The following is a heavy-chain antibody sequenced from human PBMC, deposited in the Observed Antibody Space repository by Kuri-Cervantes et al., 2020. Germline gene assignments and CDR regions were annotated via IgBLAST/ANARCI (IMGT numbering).Heavy chain of an antibody. CDR2: INHSGST. Sequence: SETLALTCAVYGGSFSGYFWSWIRQPPGKGLDWIGEINHSGSTNYNPSLKSRVTISVDTSKDQFSLKLTSVTATDTAVYYCARGRRGRYCSGGSCYSEGGYYFDYWGQGTLVTVSS. J-gene: IGHJ4*02. CDR3: ARGRRGRYCSGGSCYSEGGYYFDY. V-gene: IGHV4-34*01. D-gene: IGHD2-15*01. CDR1: GGSFSGYF.